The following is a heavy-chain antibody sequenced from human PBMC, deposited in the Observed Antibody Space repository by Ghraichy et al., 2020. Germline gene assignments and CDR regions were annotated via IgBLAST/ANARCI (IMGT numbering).Heavy chain of an antibody. J-gene: IGHJ4*02. CDR1: GFTFSSYS. V-gene: IGHV3-48*01. Sequence: GGSLRLSCAASGFTFSSYSMNWVRQAPGKGLEWVSYISSSISTIYYADSVKGRFTISRDNAKNSLYLQMNSLRADDTAVYYCARERGRSSSGGVYYFGYWGQGNLVTGSS. CDR2: ISSSISTI. D-gene: IGHD6-6*01. CDR3: ARERGRSSSGGVYYFGY.